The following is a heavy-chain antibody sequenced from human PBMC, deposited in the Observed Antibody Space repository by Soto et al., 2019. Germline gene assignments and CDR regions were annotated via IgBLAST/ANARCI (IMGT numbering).Heavy chain of an antibody. CDR3: ARTYRMVRELDH. D-gene: IGHD3-10*01. V-gene: IGHV3-74*01. CDR2: INSDGSST. Sequence: PXGSLKLSCAAAGVTFSSYWMHWVRQAPGKGLVWVSRINSDGSSTSYADSVKGRFTISRDNAKNTLYLQMNSLRAEDTAVHYCARTYRMVRELDHWGQGTLVTVSS. J-gene: IGHJ5*02. CDR1: GVTFSSYW.